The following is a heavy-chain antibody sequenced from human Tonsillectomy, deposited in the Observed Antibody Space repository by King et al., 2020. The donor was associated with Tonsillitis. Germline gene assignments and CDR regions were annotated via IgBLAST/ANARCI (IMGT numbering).Heavy chain of an antibody. CDR1: GGSISSNNYN. J-gene: IGHJ5*02. Sequence: LQLQESGPGLVKPSETLSLTCTVSGGSISSNNYNWGWIRQPPGKGLEWIGTIYYSGTTYYNPSLNSRVPISLDTYKNQFSRKLSSVTAADTAVFYCATVRRNGYKPWGQGTLVIGSS. CDR3: ATVRRNGYKP. D-gene: IGHD5-24*01. V-gene: IGHV4-39*07. CDR2: IYYSGTT.